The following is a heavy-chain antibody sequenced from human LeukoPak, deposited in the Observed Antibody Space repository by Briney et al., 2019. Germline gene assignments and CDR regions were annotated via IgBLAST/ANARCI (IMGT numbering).Heavy chain of an antibody. V-gene: IGHV3-33*01. CDR3: ARDAIAAAVNNWFDP. CDR2: IWYDGSNK. J-gene: IGHJ5*02. CDR1: GFTFSSYG. D-gene: IGHD6-13*01. Sequence: PGGSLRLSCAASGFTFSSYGMHWVRQAPGKGLEWVAVIWYDGSNKYYADSVKGRFTISRDNSKNTLYLQMNGLRAEDTAVYYCARDAIAAAVNNWFDPWGQGTLVTVSS.